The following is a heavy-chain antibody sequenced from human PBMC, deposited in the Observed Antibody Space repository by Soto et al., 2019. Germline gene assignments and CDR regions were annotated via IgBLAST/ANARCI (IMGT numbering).Heavy chain of an antibody. Sequence: EVQLLEFGGGLVQPGGSLRLSCAASGFTFSAYAMGWVRQAPGKGLEWVSTIHGGGGATHYADSVKGRFTISRDDSKNTLYAEMDSRRAEDTAVYYCAKFEGHPLEYWYLDFWGRGTLVTVSS. CDR2: IHGGGGAT. D-gene: IGHD1-1*01. V-gene: IGHV3-23*01. CDR3: AKFEGHPLEYWYLDF. J-gene: IGHJ2*01. CDR1: GFTFSAYA.